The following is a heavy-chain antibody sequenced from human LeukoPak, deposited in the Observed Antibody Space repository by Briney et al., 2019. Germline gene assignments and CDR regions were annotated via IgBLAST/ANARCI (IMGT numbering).Heavy chain of an antibody. CDR1: GGSISSYY. V-gene: IGHV4-59*08. CDR3: AGADYGILTGYNY. Sequence: SETLSLTCTVSGGSISSYYWSWIRQPPGKGLEWIGYIYYSGSTNYNPSLKSRVTISVDTSKNQFSLKLSSVTAADTAVYYCAGADYGILTGYNYWGQGTLVTVSS. D-gene: IGHD3-9*01. CDR2: IYYSGST. J-gene: IGHJ4*02.